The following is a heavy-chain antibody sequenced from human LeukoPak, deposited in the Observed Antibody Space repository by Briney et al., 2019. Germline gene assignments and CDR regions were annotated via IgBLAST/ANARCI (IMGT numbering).Heavy chain of an antibody. D-gene: IGHD3-3*01. CDR2: INSDGSST. V-gene: IGHV3-74*01. CDR1: GFTFSSYW. J-gene: IGHJ4*02. Sequence: GGSLRLSCAASGFTFSSYWMHWVRQAPGKGLVWVSRINSDGSSTSYADSVKGRFTISRDNGKNTLYLQMNSLRAEDTAVYYCARDRRRFLEWLTPPYYFDYWGQGTLVTVSS. CDR3: ARDRRRFLEWLTPPYYFDY.